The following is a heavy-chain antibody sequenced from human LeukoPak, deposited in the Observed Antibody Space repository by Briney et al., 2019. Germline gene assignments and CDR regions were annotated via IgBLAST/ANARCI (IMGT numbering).Heavy chain of an antibody. J-gene: IGHJ4*02. CDR2: IIPILGIA. CDR3: AKWGLTGVADY. Sequence: VASVKVSCKASGGTFSSYAISWVRQAPGQGLEWMGRIIPILGIANYAQKFQGRVTITADKSTSTAYMELSSLRSEDTAVYYCAKWGLTGVADYWGQGTLVTVSS. D-gene: IGHD2-21*02. V-gene: IGHV1-69*04. CDR1: GGTFSSYA.